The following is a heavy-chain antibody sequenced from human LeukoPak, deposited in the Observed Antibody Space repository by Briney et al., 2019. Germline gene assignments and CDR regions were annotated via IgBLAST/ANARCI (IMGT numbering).Heavy chain of an antibody. Sequence: PGGPLRLSRAASGFTFSSYAMSWVRQAPGKGLEWVSAISGSGGSTYYADSVKGRFTISRDNSKNTLYLQMNSLRAEDTAVYYCAKAGSITMIVVVTFFDYWGQGTLVTVSS. J-gene: IGHJ4*02. CDR3: AKAGSITMIVVVTFFDY. D-gene: IGHD3-22*01. CDR2: ISGSGGST. CDR1: GFTFSSYA. V-gene: IGHV3-23*01.